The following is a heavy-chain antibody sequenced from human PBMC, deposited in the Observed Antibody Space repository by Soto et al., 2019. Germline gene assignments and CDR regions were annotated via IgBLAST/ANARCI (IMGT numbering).Heavy chain of an antibody. J-gene: IGHJ4*02. CDR1: GGSFSGYY. CDR2: INHSGST. D-gene: IGHD3-16*02. Sequence: SETLSLTCAVYGGSFSGYYWSWIRQPPGKGLEWIGEINHSGSTNYNPSLKSRVTISVDTSKNQFSLKLSSVTAADTAVYYCARGKLSDYVWGSYRYHFDYWGQGTVVTVYS. CDR3: ARGKLSDYVWGSYRYHFDY. V-gene: IGHV4-34*01.